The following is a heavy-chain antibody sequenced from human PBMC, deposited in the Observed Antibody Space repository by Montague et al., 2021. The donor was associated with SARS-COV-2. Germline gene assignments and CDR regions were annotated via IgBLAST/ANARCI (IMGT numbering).Heavy chain of an antibody. CDR1: GDSVTMKRDS. Sequence: CAISGDSVTMKRDSGDDRRRTRSKCLEGLGRTYDRSKWYNDYAVSVKSRITINPDTSKNQISLQLNSVTPEDTAVYYCARTSASSDYWGQGTLVTVSS. J-gene: IGHJ4*02. D-gene: IGHD1-26*01. CDR2: TYDRSKWYN. CDR3: ARTSASSDY. V-gene: IGHV6-1*01.